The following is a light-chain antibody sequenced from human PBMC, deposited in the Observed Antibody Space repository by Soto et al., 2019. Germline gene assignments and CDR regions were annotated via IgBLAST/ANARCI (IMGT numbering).Light chain of an antibody. V-gene: IGKV3-20*01. CDR1: QSVSSAY. CDR2: GAS. J-gene: IGKJ5*01. Sequence: EIVLTQSPGTLSLSPGEGATLSWRASQSVSSAYLAWYQQKPGQAPRLLIYGASNRATGIPDRFSGSGSGTDFTLTISDVQPEDFAVYYCQQYGSSPSITFGQGTRLEI. CDR3: QQYGSSPSIT.